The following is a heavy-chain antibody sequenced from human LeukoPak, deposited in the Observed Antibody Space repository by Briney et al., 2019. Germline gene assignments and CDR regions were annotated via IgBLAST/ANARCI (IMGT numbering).Heavy chain of an antibody. J-gene: IGHJ6*03. CDR3: ARSPRADYYYYMDV. CDR1: GYTFTDYF. CDR2: INPNSGGT. D-gene: IGHD3-10*01. V-gene: IGHV1-2*02. Sequence: ASVKVSCKASGYTFTDYFMHWVRQAPGQGLEWMGWINPNSGGTNYAQKFQGRVTMIRDTSISTAYMELSRLRSDDTAVYYCARSPRADYYYYMDVWGKGTTVTISS.